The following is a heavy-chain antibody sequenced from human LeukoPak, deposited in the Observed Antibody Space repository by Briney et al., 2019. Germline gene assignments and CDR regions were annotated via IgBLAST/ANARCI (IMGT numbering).Heavy chain of an antibody. Sequence: PGGSLRLSCAASGFTFSSYEMNWVRQAPGKGLEWVSYISSSGSTIYYADSVKGRLTISRDNAKNSLYLQMNSLRAEDTAVYYCARDVMGAAAGPFDYWGQGTLVTVSS. CDR2: ISSSGSTI. CDR1: GFTFSSYE. J-gene: IGHJ4*02. D-gene: IGHD6-13*01. V-gene: IGHV3-48*03. CDR3: ARDVMGAAAGPFDY.